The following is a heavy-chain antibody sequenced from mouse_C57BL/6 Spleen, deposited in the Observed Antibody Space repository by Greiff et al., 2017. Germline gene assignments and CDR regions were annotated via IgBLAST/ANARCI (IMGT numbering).Heavy chain of an antibody. Sequence: EVKLMESGGGLVKPGGSLKLSCAASGFTFSDYGMHWVRQAPEKGLEWVAYISSGSSTIYYADTVKGRFTISRDNAKNTLFLQMTSLRSEDTAMYYCARPNWDGLAYWGQGTLVTVSA. CDR3: ARPNWDGLAY. D-gene: IGHD4-1*01. J-gene: IGHJ3*01. CDR1: GFTFSDYG. V-gene: IGHV5-17*01. CDR2: ISSGSSTI.